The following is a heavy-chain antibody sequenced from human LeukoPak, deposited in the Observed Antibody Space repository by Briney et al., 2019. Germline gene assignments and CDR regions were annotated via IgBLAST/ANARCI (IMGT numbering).Heavy chain of an antibody. J-gene: IGHJ6*03. CDR3: ARALGIVAALDYYYMDV. CDR1: GGSFSGYY. D-gene: IGHD5-12*01. V-gene: IGHV4-34*01. CDR2: INHSGST. Sequence: SETLSLTCAVYGGSFSGYYWSWIRQPPGKGLEWIGEINHSGSTYYNPSLKSRVTISVDTSKNQFSLKLSSVTAADTAVYYCARALGIVAALDYYYMDVWGKGTTVTVSS.